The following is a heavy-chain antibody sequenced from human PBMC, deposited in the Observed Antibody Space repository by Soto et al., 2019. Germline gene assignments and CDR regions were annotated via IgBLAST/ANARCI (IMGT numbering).Heavy chain of an antibody. CDR2: ISNDGSNK. V-gene: IGHV3-30*18. Sequence: QVQLVESGGGVVQTGRSLRLSCAASGFTFRRNCMHWVRQAPGKGLEWVAVISNDGSNKYYADSVKGRFTISRDNSKNMLYLQMNSLRAEETAFDYCAKVLSYVSEPAFDYWGQGTLVTVAS. CDR3: AKVLSYVSEPAFDY. D-gene: IGHD3-10*02. J-gene: IGHJ4*02. CDR1: GFTFRRNC.